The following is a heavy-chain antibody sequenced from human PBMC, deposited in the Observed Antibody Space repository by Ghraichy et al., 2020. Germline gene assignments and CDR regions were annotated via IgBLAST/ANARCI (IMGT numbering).Heavy chain of an antibody. Sequence: GGSLRLSCAASGFTFSDSYMSWIRQAPGKGLEWVSYISGSGSTIYYADSVTGRFTISRDQAKNSLYLQMNSLRAEDTAVYYCAGRHDYSIDYWGQGTLVTVSS. CDR2: ISGSGSTI. CDR3: AGRHDYSIDY. D-gene: IGHD4-11*01. CDR1: GFTFSDSY. J-gene: IGHJ4*02. V-gene: IGHV3-11*01.